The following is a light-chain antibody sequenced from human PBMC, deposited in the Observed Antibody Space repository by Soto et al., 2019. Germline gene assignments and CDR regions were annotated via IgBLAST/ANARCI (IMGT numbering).Light chain of an antibody. CDR3: SSYTSSSTVV. J-gene: IGLJ2*01. CDR2: EVS. CDR1: SSDVGGYNY. Sequence: QSALTQPASVSGSPGQSVIISCTGTSSDVGGYNYVSWYQQEPGKAPKLMIYEVSNRPSGVSNRFSGSKSGNTASLTISGLQAEDEADYYCSSYTSSSTVVFGGGTKLTVL. V-gene: IGLV2-14*01.